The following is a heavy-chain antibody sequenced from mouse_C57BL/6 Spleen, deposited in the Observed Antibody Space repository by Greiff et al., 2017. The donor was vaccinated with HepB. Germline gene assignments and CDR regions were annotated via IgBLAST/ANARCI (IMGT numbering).Heavy chain of an antibody. V-gene: IGHV3-1*01. CDR1: GYSITSGYD. D-gene: IGHD2-4*01. CDR2: ISYSGST. Sequence: EVKLQESGPGMVKPSQSLSLTCTVTGYSITSGYDWHWIRHFPGNKLEWMGYISYSGSTNYNPSLKSRISITHDTSKNHFFLKLNSVTTEDTATYYCARKDYDYAMDYWGQGTSVTVSS. CDR3: ARKDYDYAMDY. J-gene: IGHJ4*01.